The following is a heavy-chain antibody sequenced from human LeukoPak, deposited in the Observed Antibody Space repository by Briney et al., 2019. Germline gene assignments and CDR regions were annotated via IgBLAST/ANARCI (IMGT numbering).Heavy chain of an antibody. D-gene: IGHD3-16*01. V-gene: IGHV7-4-1*02. CDR1: GYTFTSYA. Sequence: VASVNVSCKASGYTFTSYAMNWVRQAPGQGLEWMGWINTNTGNPTYAQAFTGRFVFSLDTSVSTAYLQMSSLKAEDTAVYYCARDLMGLGNWGAFDIWGQGTMVTVSS. J-gene: IGHJ3*02. CDR3: ARDLMGLGNWGAFDI. CDR2: INTNTGNP.